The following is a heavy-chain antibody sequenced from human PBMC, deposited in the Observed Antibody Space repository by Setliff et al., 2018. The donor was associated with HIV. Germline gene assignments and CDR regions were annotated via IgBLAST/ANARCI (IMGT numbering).Heavy chain of an antibody. CDR3: ATSSRGWGQDAFDI. D-gene: IGHD6-19*01. V-gene: IGHV3-66*02. CDR2: VFRDDNT. CDR1: GLTVSGNY. Sequence: LSCTASGLTVSGNYMGWVRQAPGEGLEWVSLVFRDDNTYNADSVKGRFTISRDSSKNTLYLQMNSLRGDDTAVYYCATSSRGWGQDAFDIWGQGTMVTVSS. J-gene: IGHJ3*02.